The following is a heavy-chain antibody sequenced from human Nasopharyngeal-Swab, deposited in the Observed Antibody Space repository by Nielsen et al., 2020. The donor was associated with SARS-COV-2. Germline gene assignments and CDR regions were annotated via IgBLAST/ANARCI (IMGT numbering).Heavy chain of an antibody. CDR2: IKQDGSEK. CDR1: GFTFSSYW. D-gene: IGHD5-18*01. CDR3: ARLSAYGYGLEIYYYYYYGMDV. J-gene: IGHJ6*02. V-gene: IGHV3-7*01. Sequence: GGSLRLSCAASGFTFSSYWMSWVRQAPGKGLEWVANIKQDGSEKYYVDSVKGRFTISRDNAKNSLYLQMNSLRAEDTAVYYCARLSAYGYGLEIYYYYYYGMDVWGQGTTVTVPS.